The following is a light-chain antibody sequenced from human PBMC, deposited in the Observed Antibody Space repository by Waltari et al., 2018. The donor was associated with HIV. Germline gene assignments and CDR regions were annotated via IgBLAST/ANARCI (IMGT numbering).Light chain of an antibody. CDR3: SSYTSSSTLAV. V-gene: IGLV2-14*01. Sequence: QSALTHPASVSGFPGQSISISCTGTSSYVCGYKYFSWYQHRPGKAPKVLIYEVSNRPSGVSSRFSGSKSGNTASLIISGLQAEDEADYYCSSYTSSSTLAVFGGGTKLTVL. CDR1: SSYVCGYKY. J-gene: IGLJ2*01. CDR2: EVS.